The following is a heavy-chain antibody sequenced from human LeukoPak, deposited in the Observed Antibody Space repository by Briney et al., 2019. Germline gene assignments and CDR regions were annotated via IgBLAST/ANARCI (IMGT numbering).Heavy chain of an antibody. CDR3: ARDGRYDFWSGSSSYFDC. CDR1: GFTFSGSG. CDR2: IRGKANNYAT. D-gene: IGHD3-3*01. V-gene: IGHV3-73*01. Sequence: GGSLRLSCAASGFTFSGSGIHWVRQASGKGLEWVGRIRGKANNYATAYAASVKGRFTISRDDSKNTAYLQMNSLRAEDTALYYCARDGRYDFWSGSSSYFDCWGQGTLVTVSS. J-gene: IGHJ4*02.